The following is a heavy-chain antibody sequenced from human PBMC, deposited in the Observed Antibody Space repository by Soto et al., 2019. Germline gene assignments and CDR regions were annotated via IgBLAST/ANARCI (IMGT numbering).Heavy chain of an antibody. CDR1: GYTFTSYG. J-gene: IGHJ5*02. V-gene: IGHV1-18*01. CDR2: ISAYNGNT. Sequence: SVKVSCEASGYTFTSYGISWVRQAPVQGLEWMGWISAYNGNTNYAQKLQGRVTMTTDTSTSTAYMELRSLRSDDTAVYYCARDPDRWLQSRHNWFDPWGQGTLVTVSS. CDR3: ARDPDRWLQSRHNWFDP. D-gene: IGHD5-12*01.